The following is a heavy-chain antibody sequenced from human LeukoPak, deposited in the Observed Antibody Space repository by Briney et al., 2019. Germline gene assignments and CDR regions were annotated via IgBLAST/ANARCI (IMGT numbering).Heavy chain of an antibody. V-gene: IGHV3-33*01. CDR2: IWYDGSKK. Sequence: GRSLRLSCAASGFTFSSYGMHWVRQAPGKGLEWVALIWYDGSKKFYTDSVKGRFTISRDNSKNTLYLQMNSLRAEDTAVYYCARDGYSGYDFYFDYWGQGSLVTVSS. D-gene: IGHD5-12*01. J-gene: IGHJ4*02. CDR1: GFTFSSYG. CDR3: ARDGYSGYDFYFDY.